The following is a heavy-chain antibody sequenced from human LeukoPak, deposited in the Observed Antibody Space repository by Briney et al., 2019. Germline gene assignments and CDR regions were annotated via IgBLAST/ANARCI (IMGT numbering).Heavy chain of an antibody. D-gene: IGHD2-21*01. V-gene: IGHV4-4*07. Sequence: SETLSLTCTVSGGSISDNFWSWIRHPAGKGLEWIGRIYFSGSTLYNPSLKSRLTMSVDTSKNHFSLRLTSVTAADTAVYFCARGPYCGDDGYINCCGRGTLVTVSS. CDR3: ARGPYCGDDGYINC. CDR2: IYFSGST. CDR1: GGSISDNF. J-gene: IGHJ4*02.